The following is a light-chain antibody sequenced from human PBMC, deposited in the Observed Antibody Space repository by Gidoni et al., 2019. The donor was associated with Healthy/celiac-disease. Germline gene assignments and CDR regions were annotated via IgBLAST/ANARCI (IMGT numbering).Light chain of an antibody. CDR1: KLGDKY. Sequence: SFELTHPPSVPVSPGQTASITCSGDKLGDKYACWYQQKPGQSPVLVIYQDSKRPSGIPERFSGSNSGNTATLTISGTQAMDEADYYCQAWDSSIVVFGGGTKLTVL. J-gene: IGLJ2*01. CDR2: QDS. V-gene: IGLV3-1*01. CDR3: QAWDSSIVV.